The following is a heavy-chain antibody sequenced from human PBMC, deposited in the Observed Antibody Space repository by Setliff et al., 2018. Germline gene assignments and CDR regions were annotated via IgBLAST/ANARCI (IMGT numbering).Heavy chain of an antibody. CDR3: ARAQYCSPDSCQYFDY. D-gene: IGHD2-15*01. Sequence: LRLSCAASGFTVSSNYMSWVRQAPGKGLEWVSVIYSGGSTYYAGSVKGRFTVSRDNAKNSLYLQMNSLRAEDTAVYYCARAQYCSPDSCQYFDYWGQGTLVTVSS. CDR1: GFTVSSNY. V-gene: IGHV3-53*01. CDR2: IYSGGST. J-gene: IGHJ4*02.